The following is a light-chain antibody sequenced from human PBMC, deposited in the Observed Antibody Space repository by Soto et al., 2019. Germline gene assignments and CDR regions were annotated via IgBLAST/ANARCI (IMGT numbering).Light chain of an antibody. Sequence: EIVLTQSPGTLSLSPGERATLSCRASQSVSSSHLAWYQQKPGQAPRLLIYGASSRATGIPDRFSGSGSGTDFTLTISRLEPEDFAVYYCQQYGSSPPYTFGQRTKLEIK. CDR3: QQYGSSPPYT. CDR1: QSVSSSH. V-gene: IGKV3-20*01. J-gene: IGKJ2*01. CDR2: GAS.